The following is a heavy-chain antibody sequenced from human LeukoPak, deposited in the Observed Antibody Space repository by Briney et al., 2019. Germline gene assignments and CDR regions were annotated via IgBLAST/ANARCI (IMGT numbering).Heavy chain of an antibody. J-gene: IGHJ4*02. CDR2: ISYDGSNK. CDR1: GFTFSSYA. D-gene: IGHD2-2*01. V-gene: IGHV3-30-3*01. CDR3: AGAIVVVPAASLDY. Sequence: PGRSLRLSCAASGFTFSSYAMHWVRQAPGKGLEWVAVISYDGSNKYYADSVKGRFTISRDNSKNTLYLQMNSLRAKDTAVYYCAGAIVVVPAASLDYWGQGTLVTVSS.